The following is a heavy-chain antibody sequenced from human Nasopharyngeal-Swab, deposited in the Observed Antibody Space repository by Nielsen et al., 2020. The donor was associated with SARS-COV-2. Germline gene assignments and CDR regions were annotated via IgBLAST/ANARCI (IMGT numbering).Heavy chain of an antibody. V-gene: IGHV4-59*08. CDR3: ARNGVGDYDPFLDY. CDR2: IYYSGSS. D-gene: IGHD4-17*01. J-gene: IGHJ4*02. CDR1: GDSIRSYF. Sequence: SETLSLTCTVSGDSIRSYFWSWIRQPPGKGLEWIGYIYYSGSSNYNPSLKSRVTISVDMSKNQFSLKLSSVTAADTAVYYCARNGVGDYDPFLDYWGQGILVTVSS.